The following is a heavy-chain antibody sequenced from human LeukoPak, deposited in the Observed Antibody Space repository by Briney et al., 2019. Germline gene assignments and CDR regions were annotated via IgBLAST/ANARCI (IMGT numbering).Heavy chain of an antibody. CDR2: IYYSGST. CDR1: GGSIGSGTYH. J-gene: IGHJ3*01. V-gene: IGHV4-39*01. Sequence: PSETLSLTCTVSGGSIGSGTYHWGWIRQPPGKGLEWIGNIYYSGSTYYNPALQSRVTISVDTSKNQFSLKLSSVTAADTAVYYCARRAATNAFDVWGQGTVVTVSS. CDR3: ARRAATNAFDV.